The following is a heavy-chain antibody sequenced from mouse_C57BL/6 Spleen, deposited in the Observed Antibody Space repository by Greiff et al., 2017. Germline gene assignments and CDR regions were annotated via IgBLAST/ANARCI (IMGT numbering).Heavy chain of an antibody. CDR2: INPSNGGT. CDR3: AREGVRRRRDYLDY. D-gene: IGHD2-14*01. V-gene: IGHV1-53*01. Sequence: QVQLQQPGTELVKPGASVKLSCKASGYTFTSYWMHWVKQRPGQGLEWIGNINPSNGGTNYNEKFKSKATLTVDKSSSTAYMQLSSLSSEDSAVYASAREGVRRRRDYLDYWGQGTTLTVSS. CDR1: GYTFTSYW. J-gene: IGHJ2*01.